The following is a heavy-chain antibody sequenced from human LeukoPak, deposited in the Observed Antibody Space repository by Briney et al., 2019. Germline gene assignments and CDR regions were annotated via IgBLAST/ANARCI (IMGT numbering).Heavy chain of an antibody. Sequence: SETLSLTCTVSGGSISSYYWTWLRQTPGKGLEWVGYISYSGNTNHNPSLKSRITVSVDTSKNQFSLKVTSVTAADTAVYYCARSGVFSGYDAFDIWGQGTMVTVSS. CDR1: GGSISSYY. D-gene: IGHD3-9*01. J-gene: IGHJ3*02. CDR2: ISYSGNT. V-gene: IGHV4-59*08. CDR3: ARSGVFSGYDAFDI.